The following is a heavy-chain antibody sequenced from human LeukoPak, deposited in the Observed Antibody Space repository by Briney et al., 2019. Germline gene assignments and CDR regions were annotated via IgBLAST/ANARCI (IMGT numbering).Heavy chain of an antibody. CDR1: GFTFISYS. D-gene: IGHD2-21*01. J-gene: IGHJ4*02. Sequence: GGSLRLSCAASGFTFISYSMNWVRQAPGKGLEWVSSISSSTAYIYYADSVKGRFTISRDNAKNSLYLQMNSLRAEDTAVYYCARENSADYWGQGTLVTVSS. V-gene: IGHV3-21*01. CDR3: ARENSADY. CDR2: ISSSTAYI.